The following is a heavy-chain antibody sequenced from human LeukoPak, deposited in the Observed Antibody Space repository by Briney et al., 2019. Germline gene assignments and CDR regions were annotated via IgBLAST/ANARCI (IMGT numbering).Heavy chain of an antibody. J-gene: IGHJ4*02. CDR2: IYYSGST. D-gene: IGHD6-13*01. CDR1: GGSNSSYY. V-gene: IGHV4-59*08. CDR3: ARQTIGSVIAAAGTVFDY. Sequence: SETLSLTCTVSGGSNSSYYWSWIRQPPGKGLEWIGYIYYSGSTNYNPSLKSRVTISVDTSKNQFSLKLSSVTAADTAVYYCARQTIGSVIAAAGTVFDYWGQGTLVTVSS.